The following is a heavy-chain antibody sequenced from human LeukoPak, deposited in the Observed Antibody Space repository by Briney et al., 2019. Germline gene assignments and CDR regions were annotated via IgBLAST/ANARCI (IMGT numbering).Heavy chain of an antibody. D-gene: IGHD3-22*01. CDR1: GFTFSSYW. J-gene: IGHJ6*03. Sequence: GGSLRLSCAASGFTFSSYWMSWVRQAPGKGLEWVANIKQDGSEKYYVDSVKGRFTISRDNAKNSLYLQMNSLRAEDTAVYYCWSSGYYYYYYYMDVWGKGTTVTISS. V-gene: IGHV3-7*01. CDR3: WSSGYYYYYYYMDV. CDR2: IKQDGSEK.